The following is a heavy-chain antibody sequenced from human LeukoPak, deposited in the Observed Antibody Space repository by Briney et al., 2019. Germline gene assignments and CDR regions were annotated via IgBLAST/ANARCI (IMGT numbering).Heavy chain of an antibody. CDR3: ARVSWFPGTSYYYMDV. V-gene: IGHV4-39*07. Sequence: PSETLSLTCTVSGGSISSSSYYWGWIRQPPGKGLEWIGSIYYSGSTYYNPSLKSRVTISVDTSKNQFSLKLSSVTAADTAVYYCARVSWFPGTSYYYMDVWGKGTTVTVSS. CDR1: GGSISSSSYY. J-gene: IGHJ6*03. CDR2: IYYSGST. D-gene: IGHD3-9*01.